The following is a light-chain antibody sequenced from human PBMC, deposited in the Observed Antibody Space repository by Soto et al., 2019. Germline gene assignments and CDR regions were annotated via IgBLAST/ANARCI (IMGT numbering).Light chain of an antibody. V-gene: IGKV3-20*01. CDR2: AAS. J-gene: IGKJ2*01. CDR1: QSISSSY. CDR3: QHYGSSSYT. Sequence: EIVLTQSPGTLSLSPGERATLSCRASQSISSSYLARYQQKPGQAPRLLIYAASSRATGIPDSFSGSGSGTDFTLTISRLEPEDCEVYYCQHYGSSSYTFGQGTQLEIK.